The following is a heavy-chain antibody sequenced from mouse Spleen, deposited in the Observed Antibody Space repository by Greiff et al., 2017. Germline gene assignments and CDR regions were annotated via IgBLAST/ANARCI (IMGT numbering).Heavy chain of an antibody. J-gene: IGHJ4*01. CDR1: GFTFSDYY. CDR2: ISDGGSYT. V-gene: IGHV5-4*02. Sequence: EVHLVESGGGLVKPGGSLKLSCAASGFTFSDYYMYWVRQTPEKRLEWVATISDGGSYTYYPDSVKGRFTISRDNAKNNLYLQMSSLKSEDTAMYYCARNYDYDDAMDYWGQGTSVTVSS. CDR3: ARNYDYDDAMDY. D-gene: IGHD2-4*01.